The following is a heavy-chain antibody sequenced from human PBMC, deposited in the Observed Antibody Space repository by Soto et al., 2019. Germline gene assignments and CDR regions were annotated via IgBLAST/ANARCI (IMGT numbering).Heavy chain of an antibody. J-gene: IGHJ5*02. Sequence: QVQLQESGPGLVKPSQTLSLTCTVSGGSIRSGTYYWHWIRQHPGKGLEWIGYIYHSGSTYYNPSLESRVNISLDTSKNHFSLKLSSVTAAATAVYYCARSYGSGNYYGVTSNWFDPWGQGTLVTVSS. CDR1: GGSIRSGTYY. CDR3: ARSYGSGNYYGVTSNWFDP. D-gene: IGHD3-10*01. CDR2: IYHSGST. V-gene: IGHV4-31*03.